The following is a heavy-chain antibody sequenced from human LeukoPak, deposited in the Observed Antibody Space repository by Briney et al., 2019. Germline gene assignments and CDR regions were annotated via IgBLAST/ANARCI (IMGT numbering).Heavy chain of an antibody. Sequence: GGSLRLSCAASGFTFRKYNMNWVRQAPGKGLEWISAISSGSSYIYYADSVKGRFTISRDNAKNSLYLQMNSLRAEDTAVYYCASGSGYCSGGSCSDYWGQGTLVTVSS. CDR1: GFTFRKYN. CDR3: ASGSGYCSGGSCSDY. J-gene: IGHJ4*02. CDR2: ISSGSSYI. V-gene: IGHV3-21*01. D-gene: IGHD2-15*01.